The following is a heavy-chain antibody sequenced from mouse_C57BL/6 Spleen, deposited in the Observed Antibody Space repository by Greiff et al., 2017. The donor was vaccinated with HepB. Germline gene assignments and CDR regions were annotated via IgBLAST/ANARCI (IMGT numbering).Heavy chain of an antibody. CDR3: ARGIITTGYYYAMDY. CDR1: GFTFSSYG. Sequence: EVQLVESGGDLVKPGGSLKLSCAASGFTFSSYGMSWVRQTPDKRLEWVATISSGGSYTYYPDSVKGRFTISRDNAKNTLYLQMSSLKSEDTAMYYCARGIITTGYYYAMDYWGQGTSVTVSS. J-gene: IGHJ4*01. D-gene: IGHD1-1*01. CDR2: ISSGGSYT. V-gene: IGHV5-6*01.